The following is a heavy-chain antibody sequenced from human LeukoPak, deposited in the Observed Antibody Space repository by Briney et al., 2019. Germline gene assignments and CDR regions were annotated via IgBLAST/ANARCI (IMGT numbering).Heavy chain of an antibody. D-gene: IGHD2-8*02. CDR2: ISSNGGST. Sequence: GGSLRLSCAASGFTFSSYAMHWVRQAPGKGLEYVSAISSNGGSTYYANSVKGRFTISRDNSKNTLYLQMGSLRSEDTAVYYCAREPGGGHFDYWGQGTLVTVSS. CDR3: AREPGGGHFDY. CDR1: GFTFSSYA. V-gene: IGHV3-64*01. J-gene: IGHJ4*02.